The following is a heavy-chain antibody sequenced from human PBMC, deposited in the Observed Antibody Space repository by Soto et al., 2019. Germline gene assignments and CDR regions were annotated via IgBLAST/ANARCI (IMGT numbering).Heavy chain of an antibody. Sequence: QITLKESGPTLVKPTQTLTLTCTFSGLSFTTSGVGVGWVRQPPGKALEWLALLYWDDDKRYSPSLKSRLTNSKDTSKNQVCLTTINMDPVDTATYYCAHRPGEGNGRASYYSMDVWGQGTTVTVSS. V-gene: IGHV2-5*02. CDR2: LYWDDDK. J-gene: IGHJ6*02. D-gene: IGHD2-15*01. CDR1: GLSFTTSGVG. CDR3: AHRPGEGNGRASYYSMDV.